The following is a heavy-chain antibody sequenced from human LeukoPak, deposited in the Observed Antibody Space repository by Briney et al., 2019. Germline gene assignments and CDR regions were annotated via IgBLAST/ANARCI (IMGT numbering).Heavy chain of an antibody. CDR1: EFTFSSYA. V-gene: IGHV3-30*03. Sequence: GGSLRLSCATSEFTFSSYAMHWVRQAPGKGLEWVAVISYDGSKKYYADSVKGRFAISRDNSKNTLYLQMNSLRAEDTAVYYCARDRVVGATDAFDIWGQGTMVTVSS. D-gene: IGHD1-26*01. CDR2: ISYDGSKK. CDR3: ARDRVVGATDAFDI. J-gene: IGHJ3*02.